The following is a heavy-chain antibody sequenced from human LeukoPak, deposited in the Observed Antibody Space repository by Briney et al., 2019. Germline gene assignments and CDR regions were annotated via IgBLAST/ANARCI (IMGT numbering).Heavy chain of an antibody. CDR2: ISPGDSDV. J-gene: IGHJ4*02. D-gene: IGHD2-15*01. Sequence: GESLKISCKGSGYSFTSYWIGWVRQMPGKGLEWMGIISPGDSDVRYSPSFQGQVTISADKSISTAYLQWSILKASDAAIYYCARAWSFDYWGQGTLVTVAS. V-gene: IGHV5-51*01. CDR1: GYSFTSYW. CDR3: ARAWSFDY.